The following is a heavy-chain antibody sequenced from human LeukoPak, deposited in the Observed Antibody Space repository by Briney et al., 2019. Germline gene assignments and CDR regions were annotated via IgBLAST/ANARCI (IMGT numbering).Heavy chain of an antibody. Sequence: ASVKVSCKASGYTFTTYYMHWVRQAPGKGLEWMGKINPTGGSTTYAQKFQGRVTMTRDMSTNTVYMELSSLRSEDTAVYYCARETVTTGRYYFDYWGQGTLVTVSS. CDR1: GYTFTTYY. V-gene: IGHV1-46*01. CDR3: ARETVTTGRYYFDY. CDR2: INPTGGST. D-gene: IGHD4-11*01. J-gene: IGHJ4*02.